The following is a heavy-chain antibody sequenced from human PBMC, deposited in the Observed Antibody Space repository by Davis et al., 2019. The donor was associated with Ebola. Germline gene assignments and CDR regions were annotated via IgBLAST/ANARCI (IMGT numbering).Heavy chain of an antibody. CDR2: INPNSGGT. V-gene: IGHV1-2*02. CDR3: ARDAEISMNGVLRFLEWLGPGMDV. CDR1: GYTFTGYY. Sequence: ASVKVSCKASGYTFTGYYMHWVRQAPGQGLEWMGWINPNSGGTNCAQKFQGRVTMTRDTSTSTVYMELSSLRSEDTAVYYCARDAEISMNGVLRFLEWLGPGMDVWGQGTTVTVSS. D-gene: IGHD3-3*01. J-gene: IGHJ6*02.